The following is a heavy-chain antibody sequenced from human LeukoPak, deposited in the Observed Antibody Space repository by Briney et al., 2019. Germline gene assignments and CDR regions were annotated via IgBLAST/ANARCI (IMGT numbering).Heavy chain of an antibody. Sequence: ASVKVSCKASGYTFTSYYMHGVRQAPGQGLEWMGIISPSGASTTYAQNFQGRVTMTRDMSTSTVYMELSSLKSEDTAVYYCARDRIVVVVAATPYYYMDVWGKGTTVTVSS. CDR1: GYTFTSYY. CDR2: ISPSGAST. CDR3: ARDRIVVVVAATPYYYMDV. V-gene: IGHV1-46*01. J-gene: IGHJ6*03. D-gene: IGHD2-15*01.